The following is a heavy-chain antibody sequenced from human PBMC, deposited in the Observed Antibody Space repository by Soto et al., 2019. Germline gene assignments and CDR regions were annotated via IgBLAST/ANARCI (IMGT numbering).Heavy chain of an antibody. CDR2: IYYSGST. D-gene: IGHD6-19*01. J-gene: IGHJ4*02. CDR3: ARERIAVAGAFDY. V-gene: IGHV4-59*01. CDR1: GGSISSYY. Sequence: QVQLQDSGPGLVKPSETLSLTCTVSGGSISSYYWSWIRQPPGKGLEWIGYIYYSGSTNYNPSLKSRVTISVVTSKNQFSLKLSSVTAADTAVYYCARERIAVAGAFDYWGQGTLVTVSS.